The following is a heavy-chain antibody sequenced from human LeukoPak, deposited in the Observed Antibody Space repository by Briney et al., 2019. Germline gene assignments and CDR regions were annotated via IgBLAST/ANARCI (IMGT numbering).Heavy chain of an antibody. Sequence: GGSLRLSCAASGFTFSDYYMSWIRQAPGKGLEWVSYISSSGSTIHYADSVKGRFTISRDNAKNSLYLQMNSLRAEDTAVYYCARLSSSSWSFDYWGQGTLVTVSS. CDR3: ARLSSSSWSFDY. V-gene: IGHV3-11*01. J-gene: IGHJ4*02. D-gene: IGHD6-13*01. CDR1: GFTFSDYY. CDR2: ISSSGSTI.